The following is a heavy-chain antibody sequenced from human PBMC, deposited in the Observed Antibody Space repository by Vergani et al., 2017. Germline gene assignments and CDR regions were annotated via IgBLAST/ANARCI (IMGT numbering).Heavy chain of an antibody. D-gene: IGHD3-16*02. CDR2: IYYSGST. CDR3: ARFGDYVWGSYRHLDY. Sequence: LQLQGSGPGLVKPSETLSLTCTVSGGSISSSSYYWGWIRQPPGKGLEWIGSIYYSGSTYYNPSLKSRVTISVDTSKNQFSLKLSSVTAADTAVYYCARFGDYVWGSYRHLDYWGQGTLVTVSS. CDR1: GGSISSSSYY. V-gene: IGHV4-39*01. J-gene: IGHJ4*02.